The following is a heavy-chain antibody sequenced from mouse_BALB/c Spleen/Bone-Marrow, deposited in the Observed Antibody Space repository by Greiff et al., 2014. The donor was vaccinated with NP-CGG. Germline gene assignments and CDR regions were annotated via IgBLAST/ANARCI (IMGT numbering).Heavy chain of an antibody. V-gene: IGHV1S132*01. CDR2: TYPGTGST. J-gene: IGHJ4*01. CDR3: ARTVNPAMDY. CDR1: GYIFTSYW. Sequence: VQRVESGAELVRPGASVKLSCKTSGYIFTSYWTHWVKQRSGQGLEWIARTYPGTGSTYYNEKFKGKATLTADKSSSTAYMQLSSLKSEDSAVYFCARTVNPAMDYWGQGTSVTVSS.